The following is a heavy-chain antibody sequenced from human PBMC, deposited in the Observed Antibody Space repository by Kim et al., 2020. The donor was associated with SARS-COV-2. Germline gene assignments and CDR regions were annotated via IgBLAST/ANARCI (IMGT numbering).Heavy chain of an antibody. V-gene: IGHV7-4-1*02. J-gene: IGHJ2*01. D-gene: IGHD3-9*01. CDR2: INTNTGNP. Sequence: ASVKVSCKASGYTFTSYAMNWVRQAPGQGLEWMGWINTNTGNPTYAQGFTGRFVFSLDTSVSTAYLQISSLKAEDTAVYYCARGGKGDILTGYYRWYFDLWGRGTLVTVSS. CDR1: GYTFTSYA. CDR3: ARGGKGDILTGYYRWYFDL.